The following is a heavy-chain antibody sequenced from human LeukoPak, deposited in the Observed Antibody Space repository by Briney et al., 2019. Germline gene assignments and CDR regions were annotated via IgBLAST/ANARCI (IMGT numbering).Heavy chain of an antibody. CDR2: INHSGST. J-gene: IGHJ3*02. V-gene: IGHV4-34*01. D-gene: IGHD3-22*01. CDR1: GGSFSGYY. CDR3: ARGPITMTDTRGAFDI. Sequence: PSETLSLTCAVYGGSFSGYYWSWIRQPPGKGLEWIGEINHSGSTNYNPSLKSRVTISVDTSKNQFSLKLSSVTAADTAVYYCARGPITMTDTRGAFDIWGQGTMVTVSS.